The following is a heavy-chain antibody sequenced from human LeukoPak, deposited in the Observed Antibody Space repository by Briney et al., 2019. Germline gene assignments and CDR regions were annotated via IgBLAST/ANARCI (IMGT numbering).Heavy chain of an antibody. CDR1: GFTFSSHT. V-gene: IGHV3-21*01. CDR3: ARSTTVTTLDY. CDR2: ISSSSSYI. D-gene: IGHD4-17*01. J-gene: IGHJ4*02. Sequence: GGSLRLSCAASGFTFSSHTMNWVRQAPGKGLEWVSSISSSSSYIYYADSVKGRFTISRDNAKNSLYLQMNSLRAEDTAVYYCARSTTVTTLDYWGQGTLVTVSS.